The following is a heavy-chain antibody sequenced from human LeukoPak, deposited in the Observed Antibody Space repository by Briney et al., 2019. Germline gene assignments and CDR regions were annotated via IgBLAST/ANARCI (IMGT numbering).Heavy chain of an antibody. J-gene: IGHJ4*02. D-gene: IGHD6-19*01. CDR2: ISYDGSNK. CDR3: ARAGYSSGWYTSLKLDY. CDR1: GFTFSRYG. V-gene: IGHV3-30*03. Sequence: PGGSLRLSCAASGFTFSRYGMHWVRQAPGKGLEWVAVISYDGSNKYYEDSVKGRFTISRDNSKNSLYLQMNSLGAEDTAVYYCARAGYSSGWYTSLKLDYWGQGTLVTVSS.